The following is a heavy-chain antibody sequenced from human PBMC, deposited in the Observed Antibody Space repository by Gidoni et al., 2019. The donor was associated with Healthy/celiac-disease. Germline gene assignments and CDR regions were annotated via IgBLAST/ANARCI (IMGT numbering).Heavy chain of an antibody. D-gene: IGHD3-22*01. J-gene: IGHJ4*02. CDR1: GFTFSSYA. CDR2: ISGSGGST. Sequence: EVQLLESGGGLVQPGGSLRLSCAASGFTFSSYAMSWVRQAPGKGLEWVAAISGSGGSTYYADSVKGRFTISRDNSKNTLYLQMNSLRAEDTAVYYCANEGNYYDSSGYSDYWGQGTLVTVSS. V-gene: IGHV3-23*01. CDR3: ANEGNYYDSSGYSDY.